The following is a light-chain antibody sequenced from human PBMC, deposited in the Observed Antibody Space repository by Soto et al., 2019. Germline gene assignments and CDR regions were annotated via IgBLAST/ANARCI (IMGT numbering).Light chain of an antibody. CDR3: QQYNNWPFT. CDR1: QSVNSN. CDR2: GTS. J-gene: IGKJ3*01. V-gene: IGKV3-15*01. Sequence: EVGMGKSPATLSVSPGGGATLFCRASQSVNSNLAWYQQKPGQTPRLLIYGTSTRATGVPARFSGRASGTEFTLTISSLQSEDFAIYYCQQYNNWPFTFGPGTKVDIK.